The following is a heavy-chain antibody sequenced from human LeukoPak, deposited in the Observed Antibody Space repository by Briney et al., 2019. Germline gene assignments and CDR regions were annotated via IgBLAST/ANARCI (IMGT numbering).Heavy chain of an antibody. CDR3: ARDRDSSGLRDFDL. CDR2: IYYSGNT. CDR1: GGSISSYY. V-gene: IGHV4-59*01. D-gene: IGHD3-22*01. Sequence: QSSETLSLTCTVSGGSISSYYWSWIRQPPGKGLEWIGYIYYSGNTNYNPSLKRRVSISIDTSKNQFSLQLSSVTAADTAVYYCARDRDSSGLRDFDLWGRGTLVTVSA. J-gene: IGHJ2*01.